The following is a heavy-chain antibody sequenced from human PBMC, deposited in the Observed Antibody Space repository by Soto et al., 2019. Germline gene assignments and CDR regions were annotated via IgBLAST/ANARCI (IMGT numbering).Heavy chain of an antibody. CDR3: AREGPYYDILTGYYQGPSPHLDY. Sequence: PGGSLRLSCAASGFTFSSYALSWVRQAPGKGLEWVSAISGSGGSTYYADSVKGRFTISRDNSKNTLYLQMNSLRAEDTAVYYCAREGPYYDILTGYYQGPSPHLDYWGQGTLVTVSS. J-gene: IGHJ4*02. D-gene: IGHD3-9*01. CDR2: ISGSGGST. CDR1: GFTFSSYA. V-gene: IGHV3-23*01.